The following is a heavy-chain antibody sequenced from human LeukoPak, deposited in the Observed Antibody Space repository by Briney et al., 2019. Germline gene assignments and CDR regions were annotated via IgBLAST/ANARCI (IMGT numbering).Heavy chain of an antibody. CDR1: GFTFTSFA. CDR3: ARSIVGATLYFDY. Sequence: GGSLRLSCAASGFTFTSFAMNWVRQAPGKGLEWVSGISDSGGSTYYADSVKGRFSISRDNRKNTLYLQMNSLRDEDTAVYYCARSIVGATLYFDYWGQGTLVTVSS. CDR2: ISDSGGST. J-gene: IGHJ4*02. D-gene: IGHD1-26*01. V-gene: IGHV3-23*01.